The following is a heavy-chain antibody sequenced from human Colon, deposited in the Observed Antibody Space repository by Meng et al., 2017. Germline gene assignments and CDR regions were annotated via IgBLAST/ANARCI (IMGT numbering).Heavy chain of an antibody. Sequence: QWHSREAGPGLVKPSGTLYLTCALSGGSITTNSYWSWVRQSPEKGLEWIGQIDHRGDPYYNPSLKSRVTMSVDRSKSQVSLQLTSVTAADTAVYYCARHGGYYQDYWGQGTLVTVSS. J-gene: IGHJ4*02. CDR3: ARHGGYYQDY. D-gene: IGHD4-23*01. CDR1: GGSITTNSY. V-gene: IGHV4-4*02. CDR2: IDHRGDP.